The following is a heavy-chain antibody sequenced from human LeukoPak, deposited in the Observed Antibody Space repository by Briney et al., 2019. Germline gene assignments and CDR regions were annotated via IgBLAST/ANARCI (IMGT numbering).Heavy chain of an antibody. V-gene: IGHV3-7*03. CDR1: TSTLSSYW. CDR2: IKQDGSEK. CDR3: ARDTTMAFGCDY. J-gene: IGHJ4*02. D-gene: IGHD5-18*01. Sequence: SLTLSCLAATSTLSSYWMTCVRQAAGKGLGWVANIKQDGSEKYYVDSVKGRLTISRDNDKNSLYLQMNSLRAEDTAVYYCARDTTMAFGCDYWGQGTLLTVSS.